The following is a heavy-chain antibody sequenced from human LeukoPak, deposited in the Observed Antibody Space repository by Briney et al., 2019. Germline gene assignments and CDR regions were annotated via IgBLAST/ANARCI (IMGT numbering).Heavy chain of an antibody. CDR1: GFTFSSYW. Sequence: PGGSLRLSCAASGFTFSSYWMSWVRQAPGKGLEWVANIKQGGSEKYYVDSVKGRSTISRDNAKNSLYLQMNSLRAEDTAVYYCARGCSGGGCSDYYYYGMDVWGQGTTVTVSS. D-gene: IGHD2-15*01. CDR2: IKQGGSEK. CDR3: ARGCSGGGCSDYYYYGMDV. J-gene: IGHJ6*02. V-gene: IGHV3-7*01.